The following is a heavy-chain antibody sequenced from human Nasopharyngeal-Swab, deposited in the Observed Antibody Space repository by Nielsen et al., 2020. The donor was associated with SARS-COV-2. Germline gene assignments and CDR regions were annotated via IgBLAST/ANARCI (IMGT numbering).Heavy chain of an antibody. D-gene: IGHD6-25*01. Sequence: GGSLRLSCAASGFTFDDYAMHWVRQAPGKGLEWVSGISWNSGSIAYADSVKGRFTISRDNAKNSLYPQMNSLRREDTAFYYCAKGYSSGWATNYYCGIDVWGQGTTVTVSS. CDR3: AKGYSSGWATNYYCGIDV. J-gene: IGHJ6*02. CDR1: GFTFDDYA. V-gene: IGHV3-9*01. CDR2: ISWNSGSI.